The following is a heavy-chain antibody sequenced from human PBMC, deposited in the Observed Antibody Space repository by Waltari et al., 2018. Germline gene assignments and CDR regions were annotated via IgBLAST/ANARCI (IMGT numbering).Heavy chain of an antibody. J-gene: IGHJ4*02. CDR2: INGAASAK. Sequence: EVQLVESGGGLVQPGGSLRLSCVTSGFTFTTSWMSWVRQAPGKGLEWVANINGAASAKYYAASVKGRFTISRDNAHNSLYLEMNSLTAEDTAVYYCATSLAAAGNDWGQGTLVTVSS. D-gene: IGHD6-13*01. CDR3: ATSLAAAGND. V-gene: IGHV3-7*01. CDR1: GFTFTTSW.